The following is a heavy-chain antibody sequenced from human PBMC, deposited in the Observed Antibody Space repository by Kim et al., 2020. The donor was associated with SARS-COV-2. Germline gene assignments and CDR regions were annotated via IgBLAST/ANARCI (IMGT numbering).Heavy chain of an antibody. V-gene: IGHV4-39*01. Sequence: SETLSLTCTVSGGSISSSSYYWGWIRQPPGKGLEWIGSIYYSGSTYYNPSLKSRVTISVDTSQNQFSLKLSSVTAADTAVYYCARRLYYDILTGYYRAFNYWGQGTLVTASS. CDR3: ARRLYYDILTGYYRAFNY. D-gene: IGHD3-9*01. J-gene: IGHJ4*02. CDR1: GGSISSSSYY. CDR2: IYYSGST.